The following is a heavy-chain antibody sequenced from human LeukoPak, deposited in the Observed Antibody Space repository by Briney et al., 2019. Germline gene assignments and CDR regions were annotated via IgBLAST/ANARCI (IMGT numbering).Heavy chain of an antibody. CDR3: ARSITSTGTGDY. CDR2: IYYSGST. J-gene: IGHJ4*02. Sequence: SETLSLTCTVSGGXISSYYCSWIRQPPGKGLEWIGYIYYSGSTNYNPSLKSRVTISVDTSKNQFSLKLSSVTAADTAVYYCARSITSTGTGDYWGQGTLVTVSS. CDR1: GGXISSYY. D-gene: IGHD4-17*01. V-gene: IGHV4-59*01.